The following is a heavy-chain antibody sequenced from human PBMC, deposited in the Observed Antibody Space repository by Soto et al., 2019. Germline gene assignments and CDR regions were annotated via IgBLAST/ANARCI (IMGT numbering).Heavy chain of an antibody. V-gene: IGHV3-30*18. D-gene: IGHD1-26*01. CDR1: GFTFSSYG. CDR2: ISYDGSNK. J-gene: IGHJ4*02. CDR3: AKAVVVGALDY. Sequence: GGSLRLSCAASGFTFSSYGMHWVRQAPGKGLEWVAVISYDGSNKYYADSVKGRFTISRGNSKNTLYLQMNSLRAEDTAVYYCAKAVVVGALDYWGQGTLVTVSS.